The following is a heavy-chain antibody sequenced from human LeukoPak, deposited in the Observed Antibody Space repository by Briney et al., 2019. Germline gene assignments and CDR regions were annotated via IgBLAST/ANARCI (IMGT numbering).Heavy chain of an antibody. CDR2: IWYDGSNK. Sequence: GGSLRLSCAASGFTFSSYGMHWVRQAPGKGLEWVAVIWYDGSNKYYADSVKGRFTISRDNSKNTLYLQMNSLRAEDTAVYYCAKSSYYDSSGYYREYYFDYWGQGTLVTVSS. J-gene: IGHJ4*02. CDR1: GFTFSSYG. D-gene: IGHD3-22*01. CDR3: AKSSYYDSSGYYREYYFDY. V-gene: IGHV3-33*06.